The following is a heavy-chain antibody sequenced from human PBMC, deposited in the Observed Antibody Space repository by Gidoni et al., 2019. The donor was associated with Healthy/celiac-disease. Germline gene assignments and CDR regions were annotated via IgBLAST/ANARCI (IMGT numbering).Heavy chain of an antibody. D-gene: IGHD2-15*01. J-gene: IGHJ6*02. Sequence: QVQLVESGGGVVQPGRSLRLSCAASGFTFSSYGMHWVRQAPGKGLEWVAVIWYDGSNKYYADSVKGRFTISRDNSKNTLYLQMNSLRAEDTAVYYCARGEGYCSGVFSCYYGMDVWGQGTTVTVSS. CDR1: GFTFSSYG. CDR3: ARGEGYCSGVFSCYYGMDV. CDR2: IWYDGSNK. V-gene: IGHV3-33*01.